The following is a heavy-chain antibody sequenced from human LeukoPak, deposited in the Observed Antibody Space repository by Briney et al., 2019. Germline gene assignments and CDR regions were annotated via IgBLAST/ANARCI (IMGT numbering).Heavy chain of an antibody. Sequence: SETLTLTCAVYGGSFSGYYWSWIRQPPGKGLEWIGEINHSGSTNYNPSFKSRVTISVDTSKNQFSLKLSSVTAADTAVYYCARGLNYYSSGWTGFDYWGQGTLVTVSS. V-gene: IGHV4-34*01. D-gene: IGHD6-19*01. CDR2: INHSGST. J-gene: IGHJ4*02. CDR1: GGSFSGYY. CDR3: ARGLNYYSSGWTGFDY.